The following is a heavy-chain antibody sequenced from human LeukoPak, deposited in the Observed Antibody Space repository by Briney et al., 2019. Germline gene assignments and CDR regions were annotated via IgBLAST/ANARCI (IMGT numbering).Heavy chain of an antibody. CDR1: GFTFSGSA. J-gene: IGHJ4*02. Sequence: GGSLRLSCAASGFTFSGSAMHWVRQASGKGLEWVGRIRSKANSYATAYAASVKGRFTISRDDSKNTAYLRMNSLKTEDTAVYFCTSRGPTAAAPDYWGQGTLVTVSS. CDR2: IRSKANSYAT. CDR3: TSRGPTAAAPDY. D-gene: IGHD6-13*01. V-gene: IGHV3-73*01.